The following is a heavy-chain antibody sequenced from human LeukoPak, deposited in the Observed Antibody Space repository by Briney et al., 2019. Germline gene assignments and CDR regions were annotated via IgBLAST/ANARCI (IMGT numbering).Heavy chain of an antibody. J-gene: IGHJ4*02. V-gene: IGHV3-74*01. CDR3: AGDLISGSGSLGY. CDR1: GFTFSSYW. CDR2: INTNGSPT. D-gene: IGHD3-10*01. Sequence: PGGSLRLSFAASGFTFSSYWMHWVRQAPGKGLVWVARINTNGSPTQYADSVKGRFTISRDNAKTTLYLQMNSLRDEDTAVYYCAGDLISGSGSLGYWGQGTLVTVSS.